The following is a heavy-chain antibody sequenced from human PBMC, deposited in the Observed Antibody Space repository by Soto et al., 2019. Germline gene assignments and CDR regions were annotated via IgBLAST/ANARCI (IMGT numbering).Heavy chain of an antibody. Sequence: SETLSLTCTVYGGSFSAYYWSWVRQPPGKGLEWIGEIIHSESTKYNPSLKSRVTISVDTSKNQFSLKLSSVTAADTAVYYCARQRPTDGRWEFANYYGMDVWGQGTPVTVS. J-gene: IGHJ6*02. CDR1: GGSFSAYY. CDR2: IIHSEST. V-gene: IGHV4-34*12. D-gene: IGHD1-26*01. CDR3: ARQRPTDGRWEFANYYGMDV.